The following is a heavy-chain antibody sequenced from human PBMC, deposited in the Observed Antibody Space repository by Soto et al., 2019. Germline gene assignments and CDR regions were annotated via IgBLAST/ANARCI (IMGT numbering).Heavy chain of an antibody. CDR3: ARALRSGYYPSGY. D-gene: IGHD3-22*01. CDR2: IIPIFGTA. J-gene: IGHJ4*02. CDR1: GGTFSSYA. Sequence: SVKVSCKASGGTFSSYAISWVRQAPGQGLEWMGGIIPIFGTANYAQKFQGRVTITADESTSTAYMELSSLRSEDTAVYYCARALRSGYYPSGYWGQRTLVTVSS. V-gene: IGHV1-69*13.